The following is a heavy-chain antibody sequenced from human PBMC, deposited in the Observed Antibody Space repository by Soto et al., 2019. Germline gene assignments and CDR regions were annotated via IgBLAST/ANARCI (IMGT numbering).Heavy chain of an antibody. CDR3: AVADQYCSGGSCYSDYYYGIDV. Sequence: ASVKVSCKASGYTFTGYYMHWVRQAPGQGLEWMGWINPNSGGTNYAQKFQGRVTMTRDTSISTAYMELSRLRSDDTDVYYCAVADQYCSGGSCYSDYYYGIDVWGQGTTVTVSS. CDR1: GYTFTGYY. V-gene: IGHV1-2*02. CDR2: INPNSGGT. J-gene: IGHJ6*02. D-gene: IGHD2-15*01.